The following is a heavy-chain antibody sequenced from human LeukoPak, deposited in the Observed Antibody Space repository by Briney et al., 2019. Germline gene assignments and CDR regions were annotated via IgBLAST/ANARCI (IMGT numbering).Heavy chain of an antibody. Sequence: SGGSLRLSCVASGFTFSSYGMHWVRQAPGEGLEWVAVIPDDGSKKYYVDSVKGRFTISRDNSKNTLDLQMNSLRAEDTAVYYCAKDGQGLTYYFDYWGQGTLVTVSS. J-gene: IGHJ4*02. D-gene: IGHD3-16*01. CDR3: AKDGQGLTYYFDY. V-gene: IGHV3-30*18. CDR1: GFTFSSYG. CDR2: IPDDGSKK.